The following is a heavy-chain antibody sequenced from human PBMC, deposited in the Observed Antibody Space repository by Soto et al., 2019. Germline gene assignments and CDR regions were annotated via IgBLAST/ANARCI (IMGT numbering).Heavy chain of an antibody. CDR2: INPATGAA. V-gene: IGHV1-2*02. Sequence: QLHLVQSGAVVKKPGASVTVSCSASGYPVTAYYMHWVRQAPGRGLEGMGGINPATGAAKYTQTGQGRVTMPRGSSTSTVVMEPSGLTSEDTAVFYCARGGGVGVAGSAAFDMWGQGTLVIVSS. CDR1: GYPVTAYY. J-gene: IGHJ3*02. D-gene: IGHD3-3*01. CDR3: ARGGGVGVAGSAAFDM.